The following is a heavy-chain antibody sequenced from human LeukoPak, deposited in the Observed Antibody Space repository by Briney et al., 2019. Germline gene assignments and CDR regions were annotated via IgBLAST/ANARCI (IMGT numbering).Heavy chain of an antibody. D-gene: IGHD6-19*01. Sequence: GGSLRLSCAASGFTFSSYWMSWVRQAPGKGLDWVANIKQDGSENYYVDSVKGRFTISRDDAKNSLYLQMNSLRAEDTAVYYCARVRGIAVAGTPYYYYYGMDVWGQGTTVTVSS. J-gene: IGHJ6*02. CDR2: IKQDGSEN. V-gene: IGHV3-7*01. CDR1: GFTFSSYW. CDR3: ARVRGIAVAGTPYYYYYGMDV.